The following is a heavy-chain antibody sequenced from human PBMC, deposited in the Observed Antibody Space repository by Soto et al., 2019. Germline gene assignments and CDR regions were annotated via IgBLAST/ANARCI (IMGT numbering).Heavy chain of an antibody. CDR2: ISGSGGST. CDR1: GFTFSSSA. CDR3: AKEVYDYVWGSYRPAINWFDP. J-gene: IGHJ5*02. Sequence: SLRLSCAASGFTFSSSAMSWVRQAPGKGLEWVSAISGSGGSTYYADSVKGRFTISRDNSKNTLYLQMNSLRAEDTTVYYYAKEVYDYVWGSYRPAINWFDPWGQGTLVTVSS. V-gene: IGHV3-23*01. D-gene: IGHD3-16*02.